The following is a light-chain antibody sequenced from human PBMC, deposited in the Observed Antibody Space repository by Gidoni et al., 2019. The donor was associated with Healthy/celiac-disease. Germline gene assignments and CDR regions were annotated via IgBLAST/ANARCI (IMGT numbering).Light chain of an antibody. CDR3: QQYYSTPRT. CDR2: WAS. J-gene: IGKJ2*01. Sequence: DIVMTQSPDSLAVSLCERATINCKSSQSVLYSSNNKNYLAWYQQKPGQPPKLLIYWASTRESGVPDRVSGSGSGTDFTLTISSLQAEDVAVYYCQQYYSTPRTFGQXTKLEIK. CDR1: QSVLYSSNNKNY. V-gene: IGKV4-1*01.